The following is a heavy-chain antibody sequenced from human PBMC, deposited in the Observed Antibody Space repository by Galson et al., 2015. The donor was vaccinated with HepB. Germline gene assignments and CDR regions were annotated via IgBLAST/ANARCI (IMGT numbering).Heavy chain of an antibody. V-gene: IGHV3-74*01. CDR1: GFTFSSYW. CDR2: INSDGSST. D-gene: IGHD6-13*01. Sequence: SLRLSCAASGFTFSSYWMHWVRQAPGKGLVWVSRINSDGSSTSYADSVKGRFTISRDNAKNTLYLQMNSLRAEDTAVYYCARDRSLDSGWYPYYYYGMDVWGQGTTVTVSS. J-gene: IGHJ6*02. CDR3: ARDRSLDSGWYPYYYYGMDV.